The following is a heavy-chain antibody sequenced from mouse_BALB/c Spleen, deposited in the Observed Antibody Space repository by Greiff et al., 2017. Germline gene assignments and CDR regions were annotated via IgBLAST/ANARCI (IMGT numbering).Heavy chain of an antibody. Sequence: EVKLVESGAELVKPGASVKLSCTASGFNIKDTYMHWVKQRPEQGLEWIGRIDPANGNTKYDPKFQGKATITADTSSNTAYLQLSSLTSEDTAVYYCARDGWFAYWGQGTLVTVSA. CDR2: IDPANGNT. CDR3: ARDGWFAY. CDR1: GFNIKDTY. V-gene: IGHV14-3*02. J-gene: IGHJ3*01. D-gene: IGHD1-1*01.